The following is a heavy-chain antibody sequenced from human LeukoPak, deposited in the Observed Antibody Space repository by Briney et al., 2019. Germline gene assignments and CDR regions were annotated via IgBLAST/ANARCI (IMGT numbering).Heavy chain of an antibody. CDR3: ARVSGWDWFDP. CDR2: INQSGDT. CDR1: NESFSDSS. Sequence: SETLSLTCAVYNESFSDSSWTWIRQPPGKGLEWIGEINQSGDTNYNPSLTSRVTISVDTSKNQFSLKLSPVTAADTAVYYCARVSGWDWFDPWGQGTLVIVSS. V-gene: IGHV4-34*01. J-gene: IGHJ5*02. D-gene: IGHD6-19*01.